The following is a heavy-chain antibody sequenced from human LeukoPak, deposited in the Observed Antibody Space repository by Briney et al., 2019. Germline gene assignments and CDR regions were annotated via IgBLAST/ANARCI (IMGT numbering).Heavy chain of an antibody. CDR1: GYTFTGYY. D-gene: IGHD4-11*01. Sequence: GASVKVSCKASGYTFTGYYMHWVRQAPGQGLEWMGWINPDSGGTNFAQKFQGRVTMTRDTSISTAYMELSRLRSDDTAFYYCARDATARDYSNFDYWGQGTLVTVSS. J-gene: IGHJ4*02. CDR3: ARDATARDYSNFDY. CDR2: INPDSGGT. V-gene: IGHV1-2*02.